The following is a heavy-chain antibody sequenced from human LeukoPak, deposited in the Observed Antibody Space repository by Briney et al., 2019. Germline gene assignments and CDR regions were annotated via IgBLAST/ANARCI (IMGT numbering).Heavy chain of an antibody. CDR1: GFTFKSAW. V-gene: IGHV3-15*07. CDR3: TSFTISSGFP. Sequence: GGSLRLSCAASGFTFKSAWMNWVRQAPGKGLEWVGRIKSKTDGGTTDYAAPVKGRFSISRDDSTNTLYLQMSGLKAEDTAVYYCTSFTISSGFPWGQGTLVTVSS. D-gene: IGHD6-6*01. CDR2: IKSKTDGGTT. J-gene: IGHJ5*02.